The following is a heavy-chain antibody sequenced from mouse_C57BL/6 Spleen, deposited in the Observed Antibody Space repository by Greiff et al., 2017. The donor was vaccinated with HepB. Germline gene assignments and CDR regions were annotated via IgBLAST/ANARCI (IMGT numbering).Heavy chain of an antibody. D-gene: IGHD2-4*01. V-gene: IGHV1-64*01. CDR2: IHPNSGST. CDR1: GYTFTSYW. Sequence: QVQLQQPGAELVKPGASVKLSCKASGYTFTSYWMHWVKQRPGQGLEWIGMIHPNSGSTNYNEKFKSKATLTVDKSSSTAYMQLSSLTSEDSAVYYCARPSLYYDYDEGFAYWGQGTLVTVSA. J-gene: IGHJ3*01. CDR3: ARPSLYYDYDEGFAY.